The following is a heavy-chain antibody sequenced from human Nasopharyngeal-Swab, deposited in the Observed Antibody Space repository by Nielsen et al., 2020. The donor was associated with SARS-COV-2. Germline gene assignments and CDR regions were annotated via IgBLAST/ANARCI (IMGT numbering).Heavy chain of an antibody. Sequence: GESLKISCAASGFTFTSYSMNWVRQAPGKGLEWVSSISSSSSYIYYADSVKGRFTISRDNAKNSLYLQMNSLRAEDTAVYYCARHLPYSSGWYMAAGYYFDYWGQGTLVTVSS. V-gene: IGHV3-21*01. CDR1: GFTFTSYS. D-gene: IGHD6-19*01. CDR3: ARHLPYSSGWYMAAGYYFDY. J-gene: IGHJ4*02. CDR2: ISSSSSYI.